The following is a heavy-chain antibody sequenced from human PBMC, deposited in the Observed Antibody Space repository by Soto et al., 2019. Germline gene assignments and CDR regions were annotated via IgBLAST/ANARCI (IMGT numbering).Heavy chain of an antibody. D-gene: IGHD3-3*01. CDR1: GVTFGSYA. J-gene: IGHJ6*03. V-gene: IGHV3-23*01. Sequence: AGGSLRLSCAAYGVTFGSYAMSWVGQAPGKGLEWVSAISGSGGSTYYADSVKGRFTISRDNSKNTLYLQMNSLRAEDTAVYYCARNGRHERLEGCDYHYHLAGSAQGTTVPVSS. CDR2: ISGSGGST. CDR3: ARNGRHERLEGCDYHYHLAG.